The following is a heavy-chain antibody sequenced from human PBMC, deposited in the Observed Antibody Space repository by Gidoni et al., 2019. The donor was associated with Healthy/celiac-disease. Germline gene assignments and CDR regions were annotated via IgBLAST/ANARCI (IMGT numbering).Heavy chain of an antibody. V-gene: IGHV3-30-3*01. J-gene: IGHJ4*02. D-gene: IGHD3-22*01. CDR3: ARDHYYDSSGYFDY. Sequence: QVQLVESGGGVVQPGRSLRLSCAASGFTFSSYAMHWVRQAPGKGLEWVAGISYDGSNKYYADSVKGRFTISRDNSKNTLYLQMNSLRAEDTAVYYCARDHYYDSSGYFDYWGQGTLVTVSS. CDR2: ISYDGSNK. CDR1: GFTFSSYA.